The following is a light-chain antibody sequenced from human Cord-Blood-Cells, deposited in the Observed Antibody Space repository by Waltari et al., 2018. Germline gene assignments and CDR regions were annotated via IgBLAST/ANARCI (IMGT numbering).Light chain of an antibody. V-gene: IGLV2-23*01. CDR3: CSYAGSSTYVV. J-gene: IGLJ2*01. CDR1: SSDVGSYNL. CDR2: EGS. Sequence: QSALTQPAYVSGSPGQSITISCTGTSSDVGSYNLVSWYQQHPGKAPKLMIYEGSKRPSGGSNRFSGSKSGNTASLTISGLQAEDEADYYCCSYAGSSTYVVFGGGTKLTVL.